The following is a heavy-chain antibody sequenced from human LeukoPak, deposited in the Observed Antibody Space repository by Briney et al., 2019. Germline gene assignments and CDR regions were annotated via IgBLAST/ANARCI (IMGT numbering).Heavy chain of an antibody. V-gene: IGHV4-4*07. CDR3: AKATYRVYSGENLNHFYYYYMDV. D-gene: IGHD1-26*01. Sequence: SETLSLTCSVSGGSISAVYWIWIPQPAGKGLEYIGRYYPNGSTNYNTSLKSRVTMSVYRSKNQFSLELRSVTAADTDMYYCAKATYRVYSGENLNHFYYYYMDVWGKGTTVTISS. CDR1: GGSISAVY. CDR2: YYPNGST. J-gene: IGHJ6*03.